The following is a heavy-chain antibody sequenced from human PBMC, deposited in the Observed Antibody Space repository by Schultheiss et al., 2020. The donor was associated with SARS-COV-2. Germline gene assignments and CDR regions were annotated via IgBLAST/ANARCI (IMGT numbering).Heavy chain of an antibody. CDR2: IYYSGST. CDR3: ARGFDS. J-gene: IGHJ4*02. CDR1: GGSVRSYF. Sequence: SETLSLTCTVSGGSVRSYFWSWIRQPPGKGLEWIGYIYYSGSTNYNPSLKSRVTISVDTSKNQFSLKLSSVTAADTAVYYCARGFDSWGQGTLVTVSS. V-gene: IGHV4-59*08.